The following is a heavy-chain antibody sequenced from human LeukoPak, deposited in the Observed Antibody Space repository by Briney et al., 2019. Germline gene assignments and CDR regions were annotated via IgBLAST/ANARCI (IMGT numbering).Heavy chain of an antibody. CDR3: ARDRGSYGAFDY. V-gene: IGHV3-21*01. D-gene: IGHD5-18*01. CDR1: DFTFSSYA. CDR2: ISSSSSYI. Sequence: GSLRLSCAASDFTFSSYAMNWVRQAPGKGLEWVSSISSSSSYIYYADSVKGRFTISRDNAKNSLYLQMNSLRAEDTAVYYCARDRGSYGAFDYWGQGTLVTVSS. J-gene: IGHJ4*02.